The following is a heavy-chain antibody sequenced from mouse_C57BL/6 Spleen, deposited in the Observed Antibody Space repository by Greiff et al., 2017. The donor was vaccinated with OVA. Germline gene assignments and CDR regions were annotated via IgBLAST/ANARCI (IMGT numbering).Heavy chain of an antibody. D-gene: IGHD2-4*01. J-gene: IGHJ2*01. CDR1: GYTFTSYW. V-gene: IGHV1-64*01. CDR2: IYPNNGGT. Sequence: QVQLQQPGAELVKPGASVKLSCKASGYTFTSYWMHWVKQRPGQGLEWIGKIYPNNGGTNYNEKFKSKATLTVDKSSSTAYMQLSSLTSEDSAVYYCARNDYDVPDYWGQGTTLTVSS. CDR3: ARNDYDVPDY.